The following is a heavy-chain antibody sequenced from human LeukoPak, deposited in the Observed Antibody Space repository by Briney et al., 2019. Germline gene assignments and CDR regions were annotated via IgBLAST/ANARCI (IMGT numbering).Heavy chain of an antibody. Sequence: ASVKVSCKASGYTFTSYGISWVRQAPGQGLEWMGWISAYNGSTNYAQKLQGRVTMTTDTSTSTAYMELRSLRSDDTAVYYCARTSNGDYGSGSYYYFDYWGQGTLVTVSS. CDR2: ISAYNGST. J-gene: IGHJ4*02. CDR3: ARTSNGDYGSGSYYYFDY. D-gene: IGHD3-10*01. V-gene: IGHV1-18*04. CDR1: GYTFTSYG.